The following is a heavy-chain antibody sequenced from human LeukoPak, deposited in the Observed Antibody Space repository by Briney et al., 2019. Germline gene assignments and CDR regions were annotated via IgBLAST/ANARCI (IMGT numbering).Heavy chain of an antibody. CDR2: INPNSGGT. CDR3: ARAAVTIFGVVIMGLDY. Sequence: ASVKVSCKASGYTFTGYYMHWVRQAPGQGLEWMGWINPNSGGTNYAQKFQGRVTMTRDTSISTAYMELSRLRSDDTAVYYCARAAVTIFGVVIMGLDYWGQGTLVTVSS. J-gene: IGHJ4*02. V-gene: IGHV1-2*02. D-gene: IGHD3-3*01. CDR1: GYTFTGYY.